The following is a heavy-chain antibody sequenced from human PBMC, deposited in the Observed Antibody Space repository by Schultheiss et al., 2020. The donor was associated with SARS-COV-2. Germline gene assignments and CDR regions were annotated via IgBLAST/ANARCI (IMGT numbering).Heavy chain of an antibody. CDR3: ARDVEVVVIAIPDAFDI. V-gene: IGHV3-20*04. J-gene: IGHJ3*02. CDR1: GFTVSSNY. CDR2: INWNGGST. D-gene: IGHD2-21*01. Sequence: GGSLRLSCAASGFTVSSNYMSWVRQAPGKGLEWVSGINWNGGSTGYADSVKGRFTISRDNAKNSLYLQMNSLRAEDTAVYYCARDVEVVVIAIPDAFDIWGQGTMVTVSS.